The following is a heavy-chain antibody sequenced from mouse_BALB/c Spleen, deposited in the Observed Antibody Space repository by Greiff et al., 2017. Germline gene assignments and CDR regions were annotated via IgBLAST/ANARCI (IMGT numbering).Heavy chain of an antibody. CDR2: IYPGNSDT. Sequence: VQLQQSGTVLARPGASVKMSCKASGYTFTSYWMHWVKQRPGQGLEWIGAIYPGNSDTSYNQKFKGKAKLTAVTSTSTAYMELSSLTNEDSAVYYCTRGGGNYYAMDYWGQGTSVTVSS. V-gene: IGHV1-5*01. D-gene: IGHD1-1*02. CDR3: TRGGGNYYAMDY. J-gene: IGHJ4*01. CDR1: GYTFTSYW.